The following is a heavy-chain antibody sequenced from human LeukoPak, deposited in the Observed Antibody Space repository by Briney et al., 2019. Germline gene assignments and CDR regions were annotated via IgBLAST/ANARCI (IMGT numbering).Heavy chain of an antibody. D-gene: IGHD6-13*01. CDR1: GCTFTSHG. CDR2: VSAYNGNT. CDR3: ASSMQQLAPVDY. J-gene: IGHJ4*02. Sequence: ASVKVSCKASGCTFTSHGIIWVRQAPGQGLEWMGWVSAYNGNTKYAQKVQGRVTITTDTSTSTAYMELRSLRSDDTAVYYCASSMQQLAPVDYWGQGTLVTVSS. V-gene: IGHV1-18*01.